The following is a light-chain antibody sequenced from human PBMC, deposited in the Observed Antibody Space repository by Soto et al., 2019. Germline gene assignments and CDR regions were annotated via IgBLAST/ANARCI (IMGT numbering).Light chain of an antibody. CDR1: QTVSNSY. J-gene: IGKJ1*01. V-gene: IGKV3-15*01. Sequence: DIVLTQSPVTLSVSPGERATLSCRASQTVSNSYLAWYQQKPGQAPRLLIYGASTRAAGIPPRFSGGGSGTEFTLTISSLQSEVFAVYSCQQYSNWPRTFGRGTKVEIK. CDR3: QQYSNWPRT. CDR2: GAS.